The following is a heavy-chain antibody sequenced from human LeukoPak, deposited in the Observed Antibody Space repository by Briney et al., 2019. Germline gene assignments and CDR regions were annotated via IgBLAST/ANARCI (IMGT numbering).Heavy chain of an antibody. CDR3: ARCYDSSGYPDYYYMDV. Sequence: SVKVSCKASGGTFSSYAISWVRQAPGQGLEWMGGIIPIFGTANYAQKFQGRVTITADESTSTAYMELSSLRSEDTAVYYCARCYDSSGYPDYYYMDVWGKGTTVTVSS. J-gene: IGHJ6*03. D-gene: IGHD3-22*01. CDR1: GGTFSSYA. V-gene: IGHV1-69*13. CDR2: IIPIFGTA.